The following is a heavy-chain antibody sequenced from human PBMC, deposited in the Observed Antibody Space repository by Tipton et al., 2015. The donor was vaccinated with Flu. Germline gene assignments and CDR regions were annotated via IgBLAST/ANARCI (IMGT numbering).Heavy chain of an antibody. CDR3: ARRGSSGWYNYFDY. CDR2: IYYSGST. Sequence: TLSLNCTVPGGSISSYYWSWIRQPPGKGLEWIGYIYYSGSTNYNPSLKSRVTISVDTSKNQFSLKLSSVTAAETAVYYCARRGSSGWYNYFDYWGQGTLVTVSS. D-gene: IGHD6-19*01. J-gene: IGHJ4*02. CDR1: GGSISSYY. V-gene: IGHV4-59*08.